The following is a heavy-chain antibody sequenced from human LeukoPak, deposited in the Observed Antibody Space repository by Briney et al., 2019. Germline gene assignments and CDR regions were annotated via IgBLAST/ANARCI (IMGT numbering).Heavy chain of an antibody. CDR2: INPNSGGT. CDR3: ATLEYSSSWYYFDY. V-gene: IGHV1-2*02. J-gene: IGHJ4*02. Sequence: GASEKVSCKASGYTFTGYYMHWVRQAPGQGLEWMGWINPNSGGTSYAQKFQGRVTMTRDMSTSTVYMELSSLRSEDTAVYYCATLEYSSSWYYFDYWGQGTLVTVSS. D-gene: IGHD6-13*01. CDR1: GYTFTGYY.